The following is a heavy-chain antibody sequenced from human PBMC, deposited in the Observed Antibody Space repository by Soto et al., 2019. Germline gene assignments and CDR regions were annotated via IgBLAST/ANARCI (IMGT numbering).Heavy chain of an antibody. D-gene: IGHD3-16*02. J-gene: IGHJ4*02. CDR2: MNPNSGNT. CDR1: GYAFSSFD. V-gene: IGHV1-8*01. CDR3: ARVRDYVWGSYRPFDY. Sequence: GASVKVSCKASGYAFSSFDIIWVRQATGQGLEWMGWMNPNSGNTGYAQKFQGRVTMTRNTSISTAYMELSSLRSEDTAVYYCARVRDYVWGSYRPFDYWGQGTLVTVSS.